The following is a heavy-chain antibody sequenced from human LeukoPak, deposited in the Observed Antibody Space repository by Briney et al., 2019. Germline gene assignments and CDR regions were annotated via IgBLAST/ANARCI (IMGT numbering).Heavy chain of an antibody. CDR1: GFTFSSYS. J-gene: IGHJ4*02. D-gene: IGHD3-22*01. Sequence: GGSLRLSCAASGFTFSSYSMNWVRQAPGKGLEWVSSISSSSSYIYYADSVKGRFTISRDNAKNSLYLQMNSLRAEDTAVYYCARRDVDSSGYCSDYWGQGTLVTVSS. CDR2: ISSSSSYI. CDR3: ARRDVDSSGYCSDY. V-gene: IGHV3-21*01.